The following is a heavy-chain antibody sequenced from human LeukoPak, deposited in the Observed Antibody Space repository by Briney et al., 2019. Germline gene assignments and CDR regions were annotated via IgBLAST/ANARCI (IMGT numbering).Heavy chain of an antibody. CDR3: ARDGYNRRAFDI. CDR1: GFTVNTNY. V-gene: IGHV3-53*01. J-gene: IGHJ3*02. CDR2: IYTGGDT. Sequence: PGGSLRLSCAASGFTVNTNYMNWVRQAPGRGLEWVSVIYTGGDTYYTDSVKGRFTISRDNSKNTLYLQMNGLRGEDTAVYYCARDGYNRRAFDIWGQGTMVTVSS. D-gene: IGHD6-13*01.